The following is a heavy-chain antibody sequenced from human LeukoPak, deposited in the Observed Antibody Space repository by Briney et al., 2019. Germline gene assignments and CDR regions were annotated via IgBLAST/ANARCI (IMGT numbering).Heavy chain of an antibody. CDR3: ARGSEGIAVANYYFDY. V-gene: IGHV4-30-2*01. D-gene: IGHD6-19*01. CDR2: IYHSGST. Sequence: SQTLSLTCAVSGGSISSGGYSWSWIRQPPGKGLEWIGYIYHSGSTYYNPSLKSRVTISVDRSKNQFSLKLSSVTAADTAVYYCARGSEGIAVANYYFDYWGQGTLVTASS. J-gene: IGHJ4*02. CDR1: GGSISSGGYS.